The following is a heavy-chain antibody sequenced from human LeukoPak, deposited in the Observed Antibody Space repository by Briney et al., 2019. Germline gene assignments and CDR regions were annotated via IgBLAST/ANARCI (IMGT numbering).Heavy chain of an antibody. J-gene: IGHJ4*02. CDR2: ISSSGSYI. D-gene: IGHD6-13*01. Sequence: GGSLRLSCAASGFTFSTYTMNWVRQAPGKGLEWVSSISSSGSYIYYADSVMGRFTISRDNAKNSLFLQMNSLRAEDTAVYYCARSFTSAGGLADYWGQGTLVTVSS. CDR1: GFTFSTYT. V-gene: IGHV3-21*01. CDR3: ARSFTSAGGLADY.